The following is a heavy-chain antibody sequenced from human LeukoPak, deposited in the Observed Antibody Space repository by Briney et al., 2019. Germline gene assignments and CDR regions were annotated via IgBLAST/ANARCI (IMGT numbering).Heavy chain of an antibody. CDR3: ARATYSSGWPQYYFDY. Sequence: SETLSLTCSVSGGSIRSDYWSWIRQPPGKGLEWIGYISYNGITNYNPSLKSRLTMSVDTSKSQFSLKLSSLTAADTAVYYCARATYSSGWPQYYFDYWGQGTLVTVSS. V-gene: IGHV4-59*01. CDR1: GGSIRSDY. CDR2: ISYNGIT. D-gene: IGHD6-19*01. J-gene: IGHJ4*02.